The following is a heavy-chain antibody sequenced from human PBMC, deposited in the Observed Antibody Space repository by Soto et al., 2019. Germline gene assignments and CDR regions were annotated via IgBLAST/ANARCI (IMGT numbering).Heavy chain of an antibody. V-gene: IGHV1-2*02. CDR3: AAPEYRRAWTPFDY. J-gene: IGHJ4*02. D-gene: IGHD1-1*01. CDR2: IDPRSGAT. Sequence: QVHLVQSGTEVKNPGASVRVSCKVSGYTVTGYYVHWLRQAPGQGLEWMGWIDPRSGATKSARDFQGRDTMTSDTPTVTMYMELTRLTADDTAVYYCAAPEYRRAWTPFDYWGQGTLVTVTS. CDR1: GYTVTGYY.